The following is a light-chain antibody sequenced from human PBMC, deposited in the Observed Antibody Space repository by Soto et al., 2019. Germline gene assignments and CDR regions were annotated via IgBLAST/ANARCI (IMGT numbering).Light chain of an antibody. CDR3: QQYGSSSWT. CDR2: GTS. J-gene: IGKJ1*01. V-gene: IGKV3-20*01. CDR1: QSVSSSY. Sequence: EIGLNLAPGTLFLSPGERATLSCRASQSVSSSYLAWYQQKPGQAPRLLIYGTSSRATAIPDRFSGSGSGTDSTLTISRLEPEDFAVYYCQQYGSSSWTFGQGTKVDIK.